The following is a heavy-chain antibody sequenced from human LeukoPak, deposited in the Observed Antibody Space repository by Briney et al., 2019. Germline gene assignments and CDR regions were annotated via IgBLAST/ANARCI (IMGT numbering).Heavy chain of an antibody. D-gene: IGHD2-15*01. CDR3: ARDAIVVVAATQSGAFDI. J-gene: IGHJ3*02. CDR1: GFTFSSYA. V-gene: IGHV3-30*04. CDR2: ISYDGSNK. Sequence: GRSLRLSCAASGFTFSSYAMHWVRQAPGKGLEWVAVISYDGSNKYYADSVKGRFTISRDNSKSTLYLQMSSLRAEDTAVYYCARDAIVVVAATQSGAFDIWGQGTMVTVSS.